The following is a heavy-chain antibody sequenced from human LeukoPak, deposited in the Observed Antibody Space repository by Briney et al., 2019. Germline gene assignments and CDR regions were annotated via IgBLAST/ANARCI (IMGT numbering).Heavy chain of an antibody. V-gene: IGHV5-51*01. CDR1: GYSFTSYW. CDR3: AKTYYDIFHPPFDAFDI. Sequence: GESLKISCKGSGYSFTSYWIGWVRQMPGKGLEWMGIIYPGDSDTRYSPSFQGQVTISADKSISTAYLQWSSLKASDTAMYYCAKTYYDIFHPPFDAFDIWGQGTMVTVSS. CDR2: IYPGDSDT. D-gene: IGHD3-9*01. J-gene: IGHJ3*02.